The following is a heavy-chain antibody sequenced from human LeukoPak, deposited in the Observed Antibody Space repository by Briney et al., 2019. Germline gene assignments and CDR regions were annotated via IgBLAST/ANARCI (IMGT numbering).Heavy chain of an antibody. Sequence: PSETLSLTCSVSGLSITRPYYWGWIRPSPGKGLEWIGSTSHRDSPYYNPSLESRVTISLDTSKNQFSLKMTSVTAADTAVYYCARDFGETALPNWFDPWGQGTLVIVTS. D-gene: IGHD3-16*01. CDR3: ARDFGETALPNWFDP. CDR2: TSHRDSP. V-gene: IGHV4-38-2*02. CDR1: GLSITRPYY. J-gene: IGHJ5*02.